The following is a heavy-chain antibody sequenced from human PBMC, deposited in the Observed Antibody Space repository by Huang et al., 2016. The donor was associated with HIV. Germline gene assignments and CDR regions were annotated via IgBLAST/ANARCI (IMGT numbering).Heavy chain of an antibody. V-gene: IGHV5-51*01. CDR3: ARLIGSPSFYYGLDC. D-gene: IGHD3-10*01. CDR1: GYRFRSNW. Sequence: EVQLVQSGAEVKKPGESLKISCKGSGYRFRSNWIGWVRQMPGKGLEWMGIIYPGDSDTRYSPSFQGQVTSSADKSIKTADLQWSSLKASDTAMYYCARLIGSPSFYYGLDCWGQGTTVTVSS. J-gene: IGHJ6*02. CDR2: IYPGDSDT.